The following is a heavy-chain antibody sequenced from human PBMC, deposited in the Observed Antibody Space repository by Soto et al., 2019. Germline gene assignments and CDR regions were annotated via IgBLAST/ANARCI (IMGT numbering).Heavy chain of an antibody. CDR1: GGSISSYY. Sequence: SETLSLTCTVSGGSISSYYWSWIRQPPGKXLGWIGDIYYSGSTNYNPSLKSRVTISVDTSKNQFSLKLSSVTAADTAVYYCARAISSSYDSTGYYYGVSGFDYWGQGTLVTVSS. CDR2: IYYSGST. CDR3: ARAISSSYDSTGYYYGVSGFDY. J-gene: IGHJ4*02. D-gene: IGHD3-22*01. V-gene: IGHV4-59*01.